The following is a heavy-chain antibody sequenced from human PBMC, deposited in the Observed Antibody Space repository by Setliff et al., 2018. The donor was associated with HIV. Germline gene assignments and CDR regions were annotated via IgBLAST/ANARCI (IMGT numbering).Heavy chain of an antibody. CDR1: GGSISSSSYY. J-gene: IGHJ5*02. V-gene: IGHV4-39*07. CDR3: ARGGTSSNWFGP. D-gene: IGHD2-2*01. CDR2: IYYSGST. Sequence: LSLTCTVSGGSISSSSYYWGWIRQPPGKGLEWIGSIYYSGSTYYNPSLKSRVTISVDTSKNQFSLKLTSVTAADTAVYYCARGGTSSNWFGPWGQGTLVTVSS.